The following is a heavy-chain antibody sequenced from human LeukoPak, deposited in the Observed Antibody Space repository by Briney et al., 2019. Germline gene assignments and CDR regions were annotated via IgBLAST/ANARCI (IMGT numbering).Heavy chain of an antibody. CDR3: AVGYYDSSGYRPIDY. V-gene: IGHV1-69*05. D-gene: IGHD3-22*01. CDR1: GGTFSSYA. CDR2: IIPIFGTA. J-gene: IGHJ4*02. Sequence: ASVKVSCKASGGTFSSYAIGWVRQAPGQGLEWMGGIIPIFGTANYAQKFQGRVTITTDESTSTAYMELSSLRSEDTAVYYCAVGYYDSSGYRPIDYWGQGTLVTVSS.